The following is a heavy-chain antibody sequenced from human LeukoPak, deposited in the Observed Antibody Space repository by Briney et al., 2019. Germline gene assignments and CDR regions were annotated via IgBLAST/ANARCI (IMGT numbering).Heavy chain of an antibody. CDR3: ARSGGYSYGYYYGMDV. CDR1: GGSISSYY. Sequence: SETLSLTCTVSGGSISSYYWSWTRQPPGKGLEWIGYIYYSGSTNYNPSLKSRVTISVDTSKNQFSLKLSSVTAADTAVYYCARSGGYSYGYYYGMDVWGKGTTVTVSS. J-gene: IGHJ6*04. V-gene: IGHV4-59*01. CDR2: IYYSGST. D-gene: IGHD5-18*01.